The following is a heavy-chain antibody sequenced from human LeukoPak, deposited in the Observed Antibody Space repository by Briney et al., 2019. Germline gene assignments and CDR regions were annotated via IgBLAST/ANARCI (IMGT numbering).Heavy chain of an antibody. V-gene: IGHV3-7*04. CDR2: IKEDGSEK. D-gene: IGHD2-15*01. Sequence: GGSLRLSCAASGFSFSTYWMSWVRRAPGKGLEWVANIKEDGSEKYYVDSVKGRFTISRDNAKNSLYLEMNSLRVEDTAVYYCARDPRGGSFMYYFDSWGPGTLVTVSS. CDR3: ARDPRGGSFMYYFDS. J-gene: IGHJ4*02. CDR1: GFSFSTYW.